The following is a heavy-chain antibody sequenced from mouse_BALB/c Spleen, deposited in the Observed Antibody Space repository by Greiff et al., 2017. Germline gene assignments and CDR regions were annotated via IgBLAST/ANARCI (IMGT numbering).Heavy chain of an antibody. CDR2: IWAGGST. CDR3: ARGDSSGAWFAD. CDR1: GFSLTSYG. Sequence: VQRVESGPGLVAPSQSLSITCTVSGFSLTSYGVHWVRQPPGKGLEWLGVIWAGGSTNYNSALMSRLSISKDNSKSQVFLKMNSLQTDDTAMYYCARGDSSGAWFADWGQGTLVTVSA. J-gene: IGHJ3*01. D-gene: IGHD3-2*01. V-gene: IGHV2-9*02.